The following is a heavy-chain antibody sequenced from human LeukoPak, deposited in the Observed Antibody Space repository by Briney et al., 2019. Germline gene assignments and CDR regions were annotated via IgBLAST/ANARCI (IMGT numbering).Heavy chain of an antibody. D-gene: IGHD6-13*01. J-gene: IGHJ6*02. V-gene: IGHV3-74*01. CDR3: ARANIVAAGTGYYYYYGMDV. Sequence: GGSLRLSCAASGFTFSSYAMSWVRQAPGKGLVWVSRINSGGSTTTYADSVKGRFTISRDNAKNTLYLQMNSLRAEDTAVYYCARANIVAAGTGYYYYYGMDVWGQGTTVTVSS. CDR1: GFTFSSYA. CDR2: INSGGSTT.